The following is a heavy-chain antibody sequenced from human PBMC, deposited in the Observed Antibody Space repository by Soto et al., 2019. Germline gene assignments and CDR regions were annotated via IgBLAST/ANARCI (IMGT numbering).Heavy chain of an antibody. Sequence: GGSLRLSCAASGFTFSGYSMFWVRQAPGKGLEYVSAINTNGVNTFYAKSVRGRFTISRDNSKNTMYLQMGSLRAEDMAVYYCARGRVEDSSGWATYFDYWGQGTLVTVSS. D-gene: IGHD6-19*01. J-gene: IGHJ4*02. CDR3: ARGRVEDSSGWATYFDY. CDR2: INTNGVNT. CDR1: GFTFSGYS. V-gene: IGHV3-64*01.